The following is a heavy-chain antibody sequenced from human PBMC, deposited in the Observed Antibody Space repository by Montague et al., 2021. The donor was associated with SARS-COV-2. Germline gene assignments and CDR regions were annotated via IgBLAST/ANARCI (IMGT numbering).Heavy chain of an antibody. D-gene: IGHD1-26*01. J-gene: IGHJ5*02. CDR3: ARDIWEPEVRSRGWFDP. V-gene: IGHV4-4*02. CDR2: ISLGGHT. Sequence: SETLSLTCGVSGGSISDNNWWSWVRQSPETGLEWIGEISLGGHTDYNPSLKSRVTISLDKSKNQFSLKLTSVTAADTAVYYCARDIWEPEVRSRGWFDPWSQGILVTVSS. CDR1: GGSISDNNW.